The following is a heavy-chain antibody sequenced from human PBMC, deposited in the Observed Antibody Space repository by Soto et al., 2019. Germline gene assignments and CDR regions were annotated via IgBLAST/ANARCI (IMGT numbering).Heavy chain of an antibody. CDR3: ARHVNHEFCSGPGDYFDS. Sequence: EVQLVESGGGLVQPGKSVRLSCVVSGFTFDEYGMHWVRQAPGKGLEWVSGISWNSRDIAYADSVKGRFTISRDNAKNSLSLQMNSLRAEDTALYYCARHVNHEFCSGPGDYFDSWGQGTLVTVSS. J-gene: IGHJ4*02. CDR2: ISWNSRDI. D-gene: IGHD3-3*01. V-gene: IGHV3-9*01. CDR1: GFTFDEYG.